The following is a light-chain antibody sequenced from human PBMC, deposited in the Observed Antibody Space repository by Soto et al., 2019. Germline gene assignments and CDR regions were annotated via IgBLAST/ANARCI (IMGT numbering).Light chain of an antibody. Sequence: QSVVTQPPSASGTPGQTVTISCSGSSSNIGSNYVSWYQQFPGTVPKLLIYDSDKRPSGIPDRFSASKSGASATLGITGLQTGDEADYYCGAWDSSLSTYVFGTGTKLTVL. CDR2: DSD. CDR1: SSNIGSNY. J-gene: IGLJ1*01. V-gene: IGLV1-51*01. CDR3: GAWDSSLSTYV.